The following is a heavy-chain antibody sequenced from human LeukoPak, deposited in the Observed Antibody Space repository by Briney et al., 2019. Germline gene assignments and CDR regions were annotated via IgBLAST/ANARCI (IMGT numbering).Heavy chain of an antibody. Sequence: ASVKVSCKASGGTFSSYAISWVRQAPGQGLEWMGGIIPIFGTANYAQKFQGRVTITADKSTSTAYMELSSLRSEDTAVYYCARGGSGSYPLSYYYYYMDVWGKGTTVTISS. D-gene: IGHD3-10*01. CDR2: IIPIFGTA. CDR1: GGTFSSYA. V-gene: IGHV1-69*06. CDR3: ARGGSGSYPLSYYYYYMDV. J-gene: IGHJ6*03.